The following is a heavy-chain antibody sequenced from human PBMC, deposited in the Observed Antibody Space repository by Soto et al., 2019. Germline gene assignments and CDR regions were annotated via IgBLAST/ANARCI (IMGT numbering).Heavy chain of an antibody. D-gene: IGHD3-16*01. V-gene: IGHV6-1*01. CDR2: TYYRSKWFN. CDR3: ARGDQGFDY. J-gene: IGHJ4*02. Sequence: PSQTLSLSCAIPRDSVPISSAAWNWIRQSPSRALDCRGRTYYRSKWFNNYALSVKSRITINPDTSKNQFSLQLNSGTPEDTAVYYCARGDQGFDYWGQGTLVTVSS. CDR1: RDSVPISSAA.